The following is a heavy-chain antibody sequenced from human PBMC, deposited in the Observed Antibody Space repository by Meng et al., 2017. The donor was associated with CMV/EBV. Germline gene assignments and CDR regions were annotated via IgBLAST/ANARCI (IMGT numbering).Heavy chain of an antibody. J-gene: IGHJ4*02. D-gene: IGHD6-13*01. V-gene: IGHV4-34*01. CDR1: GGSFSGYY. CDR2: INHSGST. Sequence: QGQLKEWGAGLLKPSTPLSLPCAVYGGSFSGYYWGWIRQPPGKGLEWIGEINHSGSTNYNPSLKSRVTISVDTSKNQFSLKLSSVTAADTAVYYCARGGIAAAGPFDYWGQGTLVTVSS. CDR3: ARGGIAAAGPFDY.